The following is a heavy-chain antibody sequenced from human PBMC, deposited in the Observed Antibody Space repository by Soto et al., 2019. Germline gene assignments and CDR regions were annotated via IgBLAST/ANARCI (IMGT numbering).Heavy chain of an antibody. D-gene: IGHD2-15*01. CDR3: ARGRAKRYCSGGSCYSTGYFQH. V-gene: IGHV3-11*01. J-gene: IGHJ1*01. CDR1: GFTFSDYY. Sequence: GGSLRLSCAASGFTFSDYYMSWIRQAPGKGLEWVSYISSSGSTIYYADSVKGRFTISRDNAKNSLYLQMNSLRAEDTAVYYCARGRAKRYCSGGSCYSTGYFQHWGQGTLVTVSS. CDR2: ISSSGSTI.